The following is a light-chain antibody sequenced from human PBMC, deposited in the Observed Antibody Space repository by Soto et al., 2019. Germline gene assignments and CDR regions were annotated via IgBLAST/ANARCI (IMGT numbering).Light chain of an antibody. CDR3: QEYDGQCT. CDR1: QSINSR. J-gene: IGKJ2*02. Sequence: DIQMTQSPSTLSASVGDRVTITCRASQSINSRLAWYQQKPGEAPKLLIYGSSTLESGVPSRFSGSGSGTEVTLTIRSLQPDDFATYCVQEYDGQCTFGHGTKLEIK. V-gene: IGKV1-5*03. CDR2: GSS.